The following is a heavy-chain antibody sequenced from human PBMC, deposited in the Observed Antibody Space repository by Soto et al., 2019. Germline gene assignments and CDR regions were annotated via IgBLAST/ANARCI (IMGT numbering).Heavy chain of an antibody. D-gene: IGHD6-19*01. V-gene: IGHV3-23*01. CDR2: ISGSGGST. CDR3: AKGIAVAGAPDAFDI. Sequence: GGSLRLSCVASGFTFSSYAMSWVRQAPGKGLEWVSAISGSGGSTYYADSVKGRFTISRDNSKNTLYLQMNSLRAEDTAVYYCAKGIAVAGAPDAFDIWGQGTMVTVSS. CDR1: GFTFSSYA. J-gene: IGHJ3*02.